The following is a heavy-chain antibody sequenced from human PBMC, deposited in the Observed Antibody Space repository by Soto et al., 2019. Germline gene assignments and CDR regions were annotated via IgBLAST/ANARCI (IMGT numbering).Heavy chain of an antibody. CDR3: ARMAGRFWELFSFDP. V-gene: IGHV1-69*01. Sequence: QVQLVQSGAEVKKPGSSVKVSCKASGGTFSSYAISWVRQAPGQGLEWMGGIIPIFGTANYAQKVQGRVTIPADESTSTAYMELGSLSSEDTAVYYCARMAGRFWELFSFDPWGQGTLVTVSS. D-gene: IGHD3-10*01. CDR1: GGTFSSYA. J-gene: IGHJ5*02. CDR2: IIPIFGTA.